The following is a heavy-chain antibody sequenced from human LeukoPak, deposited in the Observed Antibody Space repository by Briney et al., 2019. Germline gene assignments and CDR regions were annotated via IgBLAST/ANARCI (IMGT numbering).Heavy chain of an antibody. Sequence: GGSLRLSCAASGFTFDRFTIHWVRQTPGKGLEWVSLINRRGHTFYANSVKGRFTISRDNSRNSVFLQMNSLRPEDTALYHCAKEVDCPSDCLFFHSWGQGTLVTVSS. CDR1: GFTFDRFT. D-gene: IGHD2-21*02. J-gene: IGHJ4*02. V-gene: IGHV3-43*01. CDR2: INRRGHT. CDR3: AKEVDCPSDCLFFHS.